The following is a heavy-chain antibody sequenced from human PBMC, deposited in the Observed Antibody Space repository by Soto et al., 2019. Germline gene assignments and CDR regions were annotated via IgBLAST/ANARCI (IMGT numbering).Heavy chain of an antibody. CDR3: AKATRGGAATLIRAY. Sequence: GGSLRVSCAAAGVTCRVYGRSWVRQAPGKGLEWVSAISGSGGSTYYADSVKGRFTISRDNSKNTLYLQMNSLRADDTAVYYCAKATRGGAATLIRAYWGQGTLVTVSS. CDR2: ISGSGGST. V-gene: IGHV3-23*01. D-gene: IGHD6-13*01. CDR1: GVTCRVYG. J-gene: IGHJ4*02.